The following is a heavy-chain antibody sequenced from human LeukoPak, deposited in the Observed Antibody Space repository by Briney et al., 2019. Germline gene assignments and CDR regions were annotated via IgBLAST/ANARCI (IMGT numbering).Heavy chain of an antibody. CDR3: ARGGLGYSSSWYYLIKPYYYYMDV. J-gene: IGHJ6*03. CDR2: INPNSGGT. V-gene: IGHV1-2*02. CDR1: GYTFTGYY. D-gene: IGHD6-13*01. Sequence: ASVKVSCKASGYTFTGYYMHWVRQAPGQGLEWMGWINPNSGGTNYAQKFQGRVTMTRDTSISTAYMELSRLRSDDTAVYYCARGGLGYSSSWYYLIKPYYYYMDVWGKGTTVTVSS.